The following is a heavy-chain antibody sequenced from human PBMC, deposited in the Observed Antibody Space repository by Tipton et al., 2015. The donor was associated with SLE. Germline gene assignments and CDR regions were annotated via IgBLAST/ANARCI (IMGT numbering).Heavy chain of an antibody. D-gene: IGHD3-3*01. J-gene: IGHJ3*02. V-gene: IGHV4-34*01. CDR3: AGGRRITIFGVVIPDAFDI. CDR2: INHSGST. Sequence: TLSLTCAVYGGSFSGYYWSWIRQPPGKGLEWIGEINHSGSTNYNPSLKGRVTISVDTSKNQFSLKLSSVTAADTAVYYCAGGRRITIFGVVIPDAFDIWGQGTMVTVSS. CDR1: GGSFSGYY.